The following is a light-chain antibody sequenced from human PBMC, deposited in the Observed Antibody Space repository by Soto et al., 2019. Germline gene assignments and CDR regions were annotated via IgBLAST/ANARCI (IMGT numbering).Light chain of an antibody. CDR3: QQCHSYSPT. V-gene: IGKV1-5*03. CDR2: KAS. Sequence: DIQMTQSPSTVSASIGDRVTITCRASQSISSWLAWYQQKPGKVPKVLIYKASSLQSGVPSRFSGSGSGTEFTLTISSPQTDDYATYYCQQCHSYSPTCGKGTTVEVK. CDR1: QSISSW. J-gene: IGKJ1*01.